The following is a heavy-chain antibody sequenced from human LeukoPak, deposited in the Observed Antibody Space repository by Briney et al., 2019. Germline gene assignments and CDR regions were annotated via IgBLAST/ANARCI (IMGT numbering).Heavy chain of an antibody. J-gene: IGHJ4*02. CDR3: ARLRNYYGSGSYYNMFSRYFDY. Sequence: SETLSLTCTVSGYSISSGYYWGWIRRPPGKGLEWIGSIYHSGSTNYNPSLKSRVTISVDTSKNQFSLKLSSVTAADTAVYYCARLRNYYGSGSYYNMFSRYFDYWGQGTLVTVSS. V-gene: IGHV4-38-2*02. CDR1: GYSISSGYY. CDR2: IYHSGST. D-gene: IGHD3-10*01.